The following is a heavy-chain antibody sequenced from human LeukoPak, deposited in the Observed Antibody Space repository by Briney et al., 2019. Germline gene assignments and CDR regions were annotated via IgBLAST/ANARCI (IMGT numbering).Heavy chain of an antibody. D-gene: IGHD1-26*01. V-gene: IGHV3-9*03. CDR2: IGWNSGNI. Sequence: GRSLRLSCAASGFTFDDYAMHWVRQAPGKGLEWVSGIGWNSGNIGYADSVKGRFTISRDNAKNSLYLQMNSLRAEDMALYYCAKDSGSGSYDAFDIWGQGTMVTVSS. CDR1: GFTFDDYA. CDR3: AKDSGSGSYDAFDI. J-gene: IGHJ3*02.